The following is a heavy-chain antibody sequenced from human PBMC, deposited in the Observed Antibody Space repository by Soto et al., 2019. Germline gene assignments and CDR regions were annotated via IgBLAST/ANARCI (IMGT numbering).Heavy chain of an antibody. Sequence: EVQLVESGGGLVQPGRSLRLSCAASGFTFDDYAMHWVRQAPGKGLEWVSGISWNSGSIGYADSVKGRFTISRDNAKNSLYLQMNSLRAEDTALYYCAKDKRMTANAFDIWGQGTMVTVSP. D-gene: IGHD5-18*01. V-gene: IGHV3-9*01. CDR2: ISWNSGSI. CDR1: GFTFDDYA. J-gene: IGHJ3*02. CDR3: AKDKRMTANAFDI.